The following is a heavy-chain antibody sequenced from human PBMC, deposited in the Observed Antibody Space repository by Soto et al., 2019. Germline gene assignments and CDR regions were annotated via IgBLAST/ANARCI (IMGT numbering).Heavy chain of an antibody. J-gene: IGHJ6*02. V-gene: IGHV3-53*01. CDR1: GFTVSSNY. CDR3: ARVGGWEDYYGMDV. CDR2: IYSGGST. Sequence: GGSLRLSCAASGFTVSSNYMSWVRQAPGKGLEWVSVIYSGGSTYYADSVKGRFTISRDNSKNTLYLQMNSLRAEDTAVYYCARVGGWEDYYGMDVWGQGTTVTVSS. D-gene: IGHD6-19*01.